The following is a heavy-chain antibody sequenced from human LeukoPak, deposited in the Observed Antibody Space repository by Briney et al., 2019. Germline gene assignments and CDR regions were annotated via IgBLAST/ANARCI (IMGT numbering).Heavy chain of an antibody. CDR1: GFTFSSYA. V-gene: IGHV3-23*01. J-gene: IGHJ5*02. Sequence: GGSLRLSCAASGFTFSSYAMSWVRQAPGKGLEWVSAISGSGGSTYYADSVKGRFTISRDNSKNTLYLQMNSLRAEDTAVYYCAKMGPNYYDSSGYSWFDPWGQEPWSPSPQ. CDR2: ISGSGGST. CDR3: AKMGPNYYDSSGYSWFDP. D-gene: IGHD3-22*01.